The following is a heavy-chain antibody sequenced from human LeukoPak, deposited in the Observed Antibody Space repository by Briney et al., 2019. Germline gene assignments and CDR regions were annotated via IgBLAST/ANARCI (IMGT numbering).Heavy chain of an antibody. CDR3: AREVGGDFDALDY. CDR1: GGSFSGYY. CDR2: INHSGST. Sequence: NASETLSLTCAVYGGSFSGYYWSWIRQPPGKGLEWIGEINHSGSTNYNPSLKSRVTISVDNSKNQFSLTLTSVTAADTAVYYCAREVGGDFDALDYWGQGTLVTVSS. D-gene: IGHD4-17*01. V-gene: IGHV4-34*01. J-gene: IGHJ4*02.